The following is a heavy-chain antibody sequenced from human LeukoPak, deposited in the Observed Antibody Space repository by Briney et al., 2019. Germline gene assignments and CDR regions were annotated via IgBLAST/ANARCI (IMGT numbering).Heavy chain of an antibody. Sequence: PGGSLRLSCAASGFTFSSSAMHWVRQAPGKGLEWVAVISYDGSKTSYADSVKGRFTISRDDSRNTLFLQMDSLRTGDTAVYYCARDTGRSGTYFSYWGQGTLVTVSS. V-gene: IGHV3-30*04. J-gene: IGHJ4*02. CDR1: GFTFSSSA. CDR3: ARDTGRSGTYFSY. CDR2: ISYDGSKT. D-gene: IGHD3-10*01.